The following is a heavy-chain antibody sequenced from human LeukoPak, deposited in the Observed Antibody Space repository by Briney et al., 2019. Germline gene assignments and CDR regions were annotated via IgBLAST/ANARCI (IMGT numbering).Heavy chain of an antibody. CDR2: IYSGGGT. J-gene: IGHJ4*02. CDR1: GVTVSSNH. CDR3: VRDSS. Sequence: GGSLRLSCAVSGVTVSSNHMSWVRQAPGKGLEWVSAIYSGGGTYYADSVKGRFTLSRDISKNTLYLQMNSLRAEDTAVYYCVRDSSWGQGTLVTVSS. V-gene: IGHV3-66*01.